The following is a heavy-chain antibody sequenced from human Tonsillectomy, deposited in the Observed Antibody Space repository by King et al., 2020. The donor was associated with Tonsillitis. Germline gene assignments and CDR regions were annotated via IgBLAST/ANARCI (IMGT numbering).Heavy chain of an antibody. J-gene: IGHJ4*02. CDR1: GFTFSSYS. Sequence: DVQLVESGGGLVXPGGSXXXSCAASGFTFSSYSMNWVRQAPGKGLEWVSYISSSSSTIYYADSVKGLFTISRDNAKNSLYLQMNSLRTEDTAVFYCARDGVVTAMVKIPYFDYLGQGTLVTVSS. D-gene: IGHD5-18*01. CDR2: ISSSSSTI. V-gene: IGHV3-48*01. CDR3: ARDGVVTAMVKIPYFDY.